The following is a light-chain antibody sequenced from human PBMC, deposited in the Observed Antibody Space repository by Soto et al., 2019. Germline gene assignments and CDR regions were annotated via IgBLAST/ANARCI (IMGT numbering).Light chain of an antibody. CDR2: GAS. J-gene: IGKJ3*01. CDR1: QSVSSDY. CDR3: QHYDNTPPSVT. V-gene: IGKV3-20*01. Sequence: EVVLTQSPGTMSLSPGERATLSCRAGQSVSSDYLVWYQQKPGLPPRLLIYGASRRATGIPDRFSGSGSGTDFILTISRLEPEDFAVYYCQHYDNTPPSVTFGPGTKVDI.